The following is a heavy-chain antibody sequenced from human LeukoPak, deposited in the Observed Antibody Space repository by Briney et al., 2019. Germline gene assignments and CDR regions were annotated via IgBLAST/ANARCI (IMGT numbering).Heavy chain of an antibody. CDR2: ISSSGSAI. Sequence: GGSLRLSCAASGFTFSGYEMNWVRQAPGKGLEWVSYISSSGSAIYYADSVKGRFTISRDNAKNSLSLQMNSLRAEDTAVYYCAREERTAMAYFDYWGQGTLVPVSS. CDR1: GFTFSGYE. J-gene: IGHJ4*02. CDR3: AREERTAMAYFDY. D-gene: IGHD5-18*01. V-gene: IGHV3-48*03.